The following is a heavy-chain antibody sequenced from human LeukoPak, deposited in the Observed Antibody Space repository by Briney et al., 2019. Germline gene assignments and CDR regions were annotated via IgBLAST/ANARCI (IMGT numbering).Heavy chain of an antibody. CDR1: GFTFSSYA. CDR2: ISYDGSNK. V-gene: IGHV3-30-3*01. D-gene: IGHD3-10*01. Sequence: GRSLRLSCAASGFTFSSYAMHWVRQAPGKGLEWVAVISYDGSNKYYADSVKGRFTISRDNSKNTLYLQMNSLRAEDTAVYYCARGYNWFDPWGQGTLVTVSS. CDR3: ARGYNWFDP. J-gene: IGHJ5*02.